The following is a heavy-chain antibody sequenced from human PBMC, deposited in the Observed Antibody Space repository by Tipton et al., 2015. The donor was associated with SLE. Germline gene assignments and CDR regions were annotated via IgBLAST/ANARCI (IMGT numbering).Heavy chain of an antibody. V-gene: IGHV3-74*01. CDR2: VNSDRRTI. Sequence: SLRLSCEASGFTFSRYWMHWVRQAPGKGLVWVSRVNSDRRTIGYADSVKGRFTISRDNAKKTVYLEMNSLRAEDTAVYYCARVSYGDYGVYFFDYWGQGTLVTVSS. CDR3: ARVSYGDYGVYFFDY. CDR1: GFTFSRYW. J-gene: IGHJ4*02. D-gene: IGHD4-17*01.